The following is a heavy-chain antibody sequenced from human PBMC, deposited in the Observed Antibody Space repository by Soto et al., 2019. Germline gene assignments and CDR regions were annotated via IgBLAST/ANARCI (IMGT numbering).Heavy chain of an antibody. CDR2: IYYRGHD. CDR1: DDSINSDKYY. D-gene: IGHD3-9*01. Sequence: QLQLQESGPGLVKPSETLSLTCSGSDDSINSDKYYWGWIRPPPGKGLEWIGSIYYRGHDYYNPSLQTRVTISLSKSKSQFSLKLNSVTAAASAVYFCARLEGLATISYYFDFWGPGALVTVSS. V-gene: IGHV4-39*01. J-gene: IGHJ4*02. CDR3: ARLEGLATISYYFDF.